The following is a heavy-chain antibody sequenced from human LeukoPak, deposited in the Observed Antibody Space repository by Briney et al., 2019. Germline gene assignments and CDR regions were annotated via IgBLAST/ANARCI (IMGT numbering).Heavy chain of an antibody. CDR1: GYSFTSYW. V-gene: IGHV5-51*01. Sequence: GESLKISCKGSGYSFTSYWIGWVRQMPGKGLEWMGIIYPGDSDTRYSPSFQGQVTISADKSISTAYLQWSSLKASDTAMYYCARPRSGYDREPRGGFDYWGQGTLVTVSS. CDR2: IYPGDSDT. D-gene: IGHD5-12*01. CDR3: ARPRSGYDREPRGGFDY. J-gene: IGHJ4*02.